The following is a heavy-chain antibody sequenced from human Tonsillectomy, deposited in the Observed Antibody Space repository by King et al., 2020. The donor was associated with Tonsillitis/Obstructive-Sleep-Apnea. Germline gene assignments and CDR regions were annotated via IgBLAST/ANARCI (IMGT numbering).Heavy chain of an antibody. J-gene: IGHJ6*03. CDR2: INHSVST. CDR1: GGSFSGYY. D-gene: IGHD5-24*01. CDR3: AATQRRNYYYSMDV. Sequence: VQLQQWGAGLLKPSETLSLTCAVYGGSFSGYYWSWIRQPPGKGLEWIGEINHSVSTNYNPSLKSRVTISVDTSKNQFSLKLSSVTAADTAVYYCAATQRRNYYYSMDVWGKGTTVTVSS. V-gene: IGHV4-34*01.